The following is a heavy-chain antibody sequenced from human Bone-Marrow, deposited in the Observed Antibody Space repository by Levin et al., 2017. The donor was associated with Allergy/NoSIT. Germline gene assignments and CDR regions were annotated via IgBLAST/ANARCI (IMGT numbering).Heavy chain of an antibody. D-gene: IGHD5-12*01. Sequence: GGSLRLSCAASGFTFSNSWMSWVRQAPGKGLEWVANIKEDGSEKYYVDSVKGRFTISRDNAKHSLYVQMNSLRAEATAVYYCARDQFRGATIRARWVDPWGQGALVTVSS. V-gene: IGHV3-7*01. CDR1: GFTFSNSW. CDR2: IKEDGSEK. CDR3: ARDQFRGATIRARWVDP. J-gene: IGHJ5*02.